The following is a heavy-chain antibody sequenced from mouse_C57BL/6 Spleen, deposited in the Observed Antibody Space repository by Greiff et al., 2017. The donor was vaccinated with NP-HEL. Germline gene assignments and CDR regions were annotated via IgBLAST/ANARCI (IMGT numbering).Heavy chain of an antibody. Sequence: VQLQQSGPELVKPGASVKISCKASGYTFTDYYMNWVKQSHGKSLEWIGDINPNNGGTSYNQKFKGKATLTVDKSSSTAYMQLSSLTSEDSAVYFCARQDYGNLPFAYWGQGTLVTVSA. V-gene: IGHV1-26*01. J-gene: IGHJ3*01. D-gene: IGHD2-1*01. CDR3: ARQDYGNLPFAY. CDR2: INPNNGGT. CDR1: GYTFTDYY.